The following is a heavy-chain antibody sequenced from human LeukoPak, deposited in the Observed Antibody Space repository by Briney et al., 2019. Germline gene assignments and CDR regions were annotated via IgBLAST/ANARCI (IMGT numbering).Heavy chain of an antibody. CDR3: AKDGGYYGSGSYTYYYYYYYMDV. Sequence: SGGSLRLSCAASGFTFSSYGMHWVRQAPGKGLEWVAFIRYDGSNKYYADSVKGRFTISRDNSKNTLYLQMNSLRAEDTAVYYCAKDGGYYGSGSYTYYYYYYYMDVWGKGTTVTISS. CDR1: GFTFSSYG. J-gene: IGHJ6*03. CDR2: IRYDGSNK. D-gene: IGHD3-10*01. V-gene: IGHV3-30*02.